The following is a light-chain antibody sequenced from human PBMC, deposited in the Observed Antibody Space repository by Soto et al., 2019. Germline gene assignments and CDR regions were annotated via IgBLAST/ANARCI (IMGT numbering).Light chain of an antibody. CDR1: QSVSSN. CDR3: QQRSNWV. J-gene: IGKJ5*01. CDR2: GAS. Sequence: EIVMTQSPATLSVSPGERATLSCRASQSVSSNLAWYQQKPGQAPRLLIYGASTRATGIPARFSGSGSGTDFTLTISSLEPEDFAVYYCQQRSNWVFGQGTRLEIK. V-gene: IGKV3-15*01.